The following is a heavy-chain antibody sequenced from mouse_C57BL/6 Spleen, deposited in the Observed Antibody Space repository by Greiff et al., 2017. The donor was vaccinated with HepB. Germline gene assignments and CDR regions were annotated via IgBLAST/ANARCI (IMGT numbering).Heavy chain of an antibody. D-gene: IGHD2-1*01. V-gene: IGHV1-64*01. CDR2: IHPNSGST. Sequence: VQLQQPGAELVKPGASVKLSCKASGYTFTSYWMHWVKQRPGQGLEWIGMIHPNSGSTNYNEKFKSKATLTVDKSSSTAYMQLSSLTSEDSAVYYCAREGGNYSYAMDYWGQGTSVTVSS. J-gene: IGHJ4*01. CDR3: AREGGNYSYAMDY. CDR1: GYTFTSYW.